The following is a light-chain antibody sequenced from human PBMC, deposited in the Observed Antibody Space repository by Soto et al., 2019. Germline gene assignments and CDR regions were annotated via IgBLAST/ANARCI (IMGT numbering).Light chain of an antibody. CDR3: QQDDNWPPWT. CDR2: AAS. CDR1: QSVGSN. J-gene: IGKJ1*01. V-gene: IGKV3-15*01. Sequence: EIVMTQSPATLSVSPGERATLSCRASQSVGSNLAWYQQKPGQAPRLLIYAASTRATGIPARFSGSGSGTEFTLSLSSLQSEDFAIYYCQQDDNWPPWTFGQGTKVEIK.